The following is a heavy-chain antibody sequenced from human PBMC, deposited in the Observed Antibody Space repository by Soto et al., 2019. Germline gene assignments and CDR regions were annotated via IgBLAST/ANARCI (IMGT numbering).Heavy chain of an antibody. V-gene: IGHV3-23*01. Sequence: GGSLRLSCAASGFSFSNYGMTWVRQAPGKGLEWVSAISGSGGSTYYADSVKGRFTISRDNSKNTLSLQMNSLRVEDTALYYCAKEVGHSNWGQGTLVTVSS. CDR1: GFSFSNYG. D-gene: IGHD3-16*01. CDR2: ISGSGGST. CDR3: AKEVGHSN. J-gene: IGHJ4*02.